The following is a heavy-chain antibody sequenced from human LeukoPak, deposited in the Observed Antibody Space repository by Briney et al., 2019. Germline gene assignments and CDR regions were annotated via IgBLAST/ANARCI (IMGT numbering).Heavy chain of an antibody. Sequence: GSVKVSCKASGYIFSGYYMYWVRQAPGQGLEWMGWINPNSGGTENAQKFQGRVTMTRDTSISTAYMEVSRLTSDDTAVYYCARARCSSTTCCPDYWGQGTLVIVSS. V-gene: IGHV1-2*02. D-gene: IGHD2-2*01. CDR3: ARARCSSTTCCPDY. CDR1: GYIFSGYY. CDR2: INPNSGGT. J-gene: IGHJ4*02.